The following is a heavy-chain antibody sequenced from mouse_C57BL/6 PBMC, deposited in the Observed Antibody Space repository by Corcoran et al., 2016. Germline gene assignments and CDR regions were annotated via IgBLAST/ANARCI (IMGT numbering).Heavy chain of an antibody. J-gene: IGHJ1*03. D-gene: IGHD2-3*01. V-gene: IGHV1-76*01. CDR3: AIDGYYVNFDV. Sequence: QVQLKQSGAELVRPGASVKLSCKASGYTFTDYYINWVKQRPGQGLEWIARIYPGSGNTYYNEKFKGKATLTAEKSSSTAYMQLSSLTSEDSAVYFCAIDGYYVNFDVWGTGTTVTVSS. CDR1: GYTFTDYY. CDR2: IYPGSGNT.